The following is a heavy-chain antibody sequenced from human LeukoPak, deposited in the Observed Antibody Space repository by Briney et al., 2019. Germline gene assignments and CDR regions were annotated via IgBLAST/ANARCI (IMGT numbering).Heavy chain of an antibody. J-gene: IGHJ4*02. CDR2: ISWNSGSI. CDR3: AKGGYYDSSGYYLQDY. CDR1: GFTFDDYA. D-gene: IGHD3-22*01. Sequence: PGGSLRLSCAASGFTFDDYAMHWVRQAPGKGLEWVSGISWNSGSIGYADSVKGRFTISRDNAKNSLYLQMNSLRAEDTALYYCAKGGYYDSSGYYLQDYWGQGTLVTVSS. V-gene: IGHV3-9*01.